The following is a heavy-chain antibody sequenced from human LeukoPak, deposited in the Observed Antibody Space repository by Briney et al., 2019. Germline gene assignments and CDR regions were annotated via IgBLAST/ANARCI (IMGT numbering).Heavy chain of an antibody. CDR3: ARDPSSILRYFDWLLPHFDY. Sequence: GASVKVSCKASGYTFTSYYMHWVRQAPGQGLEWMGIINPSGGSTSYAQKFQGRVTMTRDTSTSTVYVELSSLRSEDTAVYYCARDPSSILRYFDWLLPHFDYWGQGTLVTVSS. CDR1: GYTFTSYY. CDR2: INPSGGST. V-gene: IGHV1-46*01. J-gene: IGHJ4*02. D-gene: IGHD3-9*01.